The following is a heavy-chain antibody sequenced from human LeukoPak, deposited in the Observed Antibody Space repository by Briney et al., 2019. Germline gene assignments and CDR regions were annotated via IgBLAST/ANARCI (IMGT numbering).Heavy chain of an antibody. CDR2: ISDDGGGT. CDR3: VIDPYYYDSSGSQGI. V-gene: IGHV3-64D*06. CDR1: GFTFSSYG. Sequence: GGSLRLSCAASGFTFSSYGMHWVRQAPGKGLEYVSGISDDGGGTYYADSVKGRFTISRDNSKNALSLQMSSLRAEDTAVYYCVIDPYYYDSSGSQGIWGQGTLVTVSS. D-gene: IGHD3-22*01. J-gene: IGHJ4*02.